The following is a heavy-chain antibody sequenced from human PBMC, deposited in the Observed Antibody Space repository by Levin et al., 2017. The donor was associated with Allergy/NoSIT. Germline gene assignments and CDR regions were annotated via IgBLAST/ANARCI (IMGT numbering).Heavy chain of an antibody. Sequence: KISCKASGGTFSSYAISWVRQAPGQGLEWMGGIIPIFGTANYAQKFQGRVTITADESTSTAYMELSSLRSEDTAVYYCARGVGAAAGSGWYFDYWGQGTLVTVSS. CDR1: GGTFSSYA. J-gene: IGHJ4*02. CDR2: IIPIFGTA. D-gene: IGHD6-13*01. CDR3: ARGVGAAAGSGWYFDY. V-gene: IGHV1-69*01.